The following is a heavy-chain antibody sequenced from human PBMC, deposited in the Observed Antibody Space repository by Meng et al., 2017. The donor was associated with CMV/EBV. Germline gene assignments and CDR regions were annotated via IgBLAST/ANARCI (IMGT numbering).Heavy chain of an antibody. CDR3: ARVVTIFGVVIIPDAFDI. CDR1: GGSISSGDYY. J-gene: IGHJ3*02. CDR2: IYYSGST. V-gene: IGHV4-30-4*08. Sequence: SETLFLTCTVSGGSISSGDYYWSWIRQPPGKGLEWIGYIYYSGSTYYNPSLKSRVTISVDTSKNQFSLKLSSVTAADTAVYYCARVVTIFGVVIIPDAFDIWGQGTMVTVSS. D-gene: IGHD3-3*01.